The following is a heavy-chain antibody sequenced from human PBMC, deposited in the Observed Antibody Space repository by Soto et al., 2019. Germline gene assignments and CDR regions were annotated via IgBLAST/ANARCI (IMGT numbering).Heavy chain of an antibody. Sequence: PSETLSLTCTVSGGSISSSSYYWGWIRQPPGKGLEWIGSIYYSGSTYYNPSLKSRVTISVDTSKNQFSLKLTSVTAADTAVYYCARDKITGHFDYWGQGTLVTVSS. J-gene: IGHJ4*02. CDR1: GGSISSSSYY. V-gene: IGHV4-39*02. D-gene: IGHD2-8*02. CDR3: ARDKITGHFDY. CDR2: IYYSGST.